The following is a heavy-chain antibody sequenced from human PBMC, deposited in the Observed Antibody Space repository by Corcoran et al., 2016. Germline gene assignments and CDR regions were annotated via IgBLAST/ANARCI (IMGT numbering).Heavy chain of an antibody. Sequence: EVQLVESGGGLVKPGGSLRLSCAASGFTFSSYSMNWVRQAPGKGLEWVSSISSSSSYIYYADSVKGRFTISRDNAKNSLYLQMNSLRAEDTAVYYCARDGSLTGVGVVVPAAKELDYWGQGTLVTVSS. J-gene: IGHJ4*02. CDR1: GFTFSSYS. CDR2: ISSSSSYI. V-gene: IGHV3-21*01. D-gene: IGHD2-2*01. CDR3: ARDGSLTGVGVVVPAAKELDY.